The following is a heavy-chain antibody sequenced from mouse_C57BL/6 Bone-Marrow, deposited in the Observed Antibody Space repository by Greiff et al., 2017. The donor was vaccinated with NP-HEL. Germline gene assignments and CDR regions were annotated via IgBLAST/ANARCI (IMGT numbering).Heavy chain of an antibody. J-gene: IGHJ2*01. CDR1: GFSLTSYA. CDR2: IWTGGGT. V-gene: IGHV2-9-1*01. D-gene: IGHD1-1*01. Sequence: VQLQQSGPGLVAPSQSLSITCTVSGFSLTSYAISWVRQPPGKGLEWLGVIWTGGGTNYNSALKSRLSISKDNSKSQVFLKMNSLQTDDTARYYCARTLSYGSSPYYFDYWGQGTTLTVSS. CDR3: ARTLSYGSSPYYFDY.